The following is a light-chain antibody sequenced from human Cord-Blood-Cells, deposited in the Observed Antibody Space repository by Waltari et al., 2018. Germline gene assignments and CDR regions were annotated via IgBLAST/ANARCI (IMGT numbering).Light chain of an antibody. V-gene: IGKV1-33*01. CDR3: QQYDNLPIT. CDR1: QDISNY. Sequence: DIQLTHSPSSLSASVGDRVTTTCQASQDISNYLHWYQKKPGKAPTLLIYDASNLETGVPSRFSGSGSGTDFTFTISSLQPEDIATYYCQQYDNLPITFGRGTKVDIK. CDR2: DAS. J-gene: IGKJ3*01.